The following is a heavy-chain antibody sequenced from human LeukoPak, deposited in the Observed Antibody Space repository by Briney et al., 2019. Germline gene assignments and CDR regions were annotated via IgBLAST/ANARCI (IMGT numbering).Heavy chain of an antibody. CDR1: GFTFSSYG. CDR2: ISYDGSNK. D-gene: IGHD2-8*01. CDR3: AGSLGYCTSNVCYLKY. Sequence: GGSLRLSCAASGFTFSSYGMHWVRQAPGKGLEWVALISYDGSNKYYVDSVKGRFTISRDNSKNTLYLQMNSLRADDTAVYYCAGSLGYCTSNVCYLKYWGQGTLVTVSS. V-gene: IGHV3-30*03. J-gene: IGHJ4*02.